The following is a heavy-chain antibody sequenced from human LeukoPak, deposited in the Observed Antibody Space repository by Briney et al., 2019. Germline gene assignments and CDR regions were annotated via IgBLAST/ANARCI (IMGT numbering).Heavy chain of an antibody. CDR2: IYYSGST. Sequence: SETLSLTCTVSGDSISGYYWSWIRQPPGKGLEWIGYIYYSGSTYYNPSLKSRVTISVDTSKNQFSLKLSSVTAADTAVYYCASGITYYDFWSGPMGYFDYWGQGTLVTVSS. J-gene: IGHJ4*02. CDR3: ASGITYYDFWSGPMGYFDY. D-gene: IGHD3-3*01. CDR1: GDSISGYY. V-gene: IGHV4-30-4*08.